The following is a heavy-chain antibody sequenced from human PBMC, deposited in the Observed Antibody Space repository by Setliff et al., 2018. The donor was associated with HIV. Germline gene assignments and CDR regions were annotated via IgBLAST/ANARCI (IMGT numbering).Heavy chain of an antibody. CDR2: IWYDGSNK. CDR3: ARAASGNIQYFDY. V-gene: IGHV3-33*01. Sequence: GGSLRLSCAASGFTFSTYGMYWVRQAPGKGLEWVAVIWYDGSNKYYEDSVKGRFTISRDNAENTLYLQMNSLRAEDTAVYYCARAASGNIQYFDYWGQGTLVTVSS. D-gene: IGHD5-18*01. CDR1: GFTFSTYG. J-gene: IGHJ4*02.